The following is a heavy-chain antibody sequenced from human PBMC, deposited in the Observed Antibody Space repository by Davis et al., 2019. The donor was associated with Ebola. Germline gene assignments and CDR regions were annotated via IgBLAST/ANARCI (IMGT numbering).Heavy chain of an antibody. CDR1: GYIFTNYD. J-gene: IGHJ3*02. CDR2: MNPKSGYT. Sequence: ASVKVSCKASGYIFTNYDINWVRQATGQGLEWMAWMNPKSGYTGCAQEFQGRLTMTRDTSTSTVYMELSSLKSEDMATYYCAPVPPAISWPGPHDAFDIWGQGTTVTVSS. V-gene: IGHV1-8*01. D-gene: IGHD5-12*01. CDR3: APVPPAISWPGPHDAFDI.